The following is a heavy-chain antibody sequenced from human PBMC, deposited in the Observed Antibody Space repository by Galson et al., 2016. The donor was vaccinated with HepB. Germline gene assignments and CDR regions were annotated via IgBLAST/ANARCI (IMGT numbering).Heavy chain of an antibody. CDR3: GRDHSVVLTTAYNWFDP. D-gene: IGHD4-23*01. Sequence: SLRLSCAASGFIFSDYYVTWIRQAPGKGLECVSYISDSGTSIYYADSVKGRFTISRDNAKNTLYLQMNSLRVEDTAVYYCGRDHSVVLTTAYNWFDPWGQGTLVTVSS. CDR1: GFIFSDYY. CDR2: ISDSGTSI. J-gene: IGHJ5*02. V-gene: IGHV3-11*01.